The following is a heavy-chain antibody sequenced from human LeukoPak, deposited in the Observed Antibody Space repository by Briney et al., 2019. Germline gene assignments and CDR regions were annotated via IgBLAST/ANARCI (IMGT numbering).Heavy chain of an antibody. CDR3: AREAYLLTGYYDYFDY. D-gene: IGHD3-9*01. Sequence: SETLSLTCAVYGGSFSGYYWSWIRQPPGKGLEWIGEINHSGSTNYNPSLKSRVTISVDTSKNQFSLKLSSVTAADTAVYYCAREAYLLTGYYDYFDYWGQGTLVTVSS. J-gene: IGHJ4*02. CDR1: GGSFSGYY. CDR2: INHSGST. V-gene: IGHV4-34*01.